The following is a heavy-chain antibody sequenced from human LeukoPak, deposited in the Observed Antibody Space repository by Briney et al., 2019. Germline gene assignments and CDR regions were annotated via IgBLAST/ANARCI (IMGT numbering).Heavy chain of an antibody. V-gene: IGHV4-34*01. D-gene: IGHD1-14*01. Sequence: PSETLSLTCAVYGGSFSGYYWSWIRQPPGKGLEWIGEINHSGSTNYNPSLKSRVTISVDTSKNQFSLKLSSVTAADTAVYYCARLTTMDVWGKGTTVTVSS. CDR2: INHSGST. CDR3: ARLTTMDV. J-gene: IGHJ6*03. CDR1: GGSFSGYY.